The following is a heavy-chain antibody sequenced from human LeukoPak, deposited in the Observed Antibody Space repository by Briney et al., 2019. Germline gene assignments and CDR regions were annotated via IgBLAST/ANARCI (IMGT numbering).Heavy chain of an antibody. CDR2: ISAYNGNT. V-gene: IGHV1-18*01. J-gene: IGHJ6*02. CDR3: ARGRQQLDYGMDV. Sequence: ASVKVSCKASGYTFTSYDITWVRQAPGQGLEWMGWISAYNGNTNYAQRFKGRVTITTDTFTSTAYMELRSLISDDTAVYYCARGRQQLDYGMDVWGQGTTVTVSS. CDR1: GYTFTSYD. D-gene: IGHD6-13*01.